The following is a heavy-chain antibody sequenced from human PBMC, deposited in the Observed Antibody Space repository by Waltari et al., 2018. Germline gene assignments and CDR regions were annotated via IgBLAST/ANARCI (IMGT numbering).Heavy chain of an antibody. CDR1: GYTFTNYW. V-gene: IGHV5-51*07. CDR2: TSVRYAAT. CDR3: AVLVGGSGGNVVNGFDA. Sequence: EVQRVQSGAEVKKPGESLKSSCKGSGYTFTNYWIGWVHQMPGKGLEWMGITSVRYAATIYTPSSQGPVSVSLHKATSSAYLQWRSRSASDTAMYYCAVLVGGSGGNVVNGFDAWGQGTLVTVSS. J-gene: IGHJ5*02. D-gene: IGHD2-8*02.